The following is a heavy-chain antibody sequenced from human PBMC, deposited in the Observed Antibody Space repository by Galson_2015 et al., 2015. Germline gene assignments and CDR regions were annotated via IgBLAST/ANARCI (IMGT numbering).Heavy chain of an antibody. CDR2: IERKEGT. Sequence: SETLSLTCAVSGYSIINSHWWSWVRQSPGKGLEWIGEIERKEGTTYNPSLRGRATISVDTSKNHLSLSLTSVAAADTALYYCARNGDYALDSWGQGTLVTVSS. D-gene: IGHD4-17*01. V-gene: IGHV4-4*02. CDR3: ARNGDYALDS. J-gene: IGHJ4*02. CDR1: GYSIINSHW.